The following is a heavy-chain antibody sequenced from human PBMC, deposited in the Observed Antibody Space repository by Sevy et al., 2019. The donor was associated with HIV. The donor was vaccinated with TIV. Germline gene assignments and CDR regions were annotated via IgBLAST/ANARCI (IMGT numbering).Heavy chain of an antibody. CDR1: GASISSSY. Sequence: SETLSLTCTVSGASISSSYWTWIRQPPGKGLEWIGESGPSGTTIYKTSLESRAPLSLDTTKNEFSLKLTSVTAADTAVYYCARSRFYFDSWGQGSWVTVSS. D-gene: IGHD3-3*01. V-gene: IGHV4-4*09. J-gene: IGHJ4*02. CDR2: SGPSGTT. CDR3: ARSRFYFDS.